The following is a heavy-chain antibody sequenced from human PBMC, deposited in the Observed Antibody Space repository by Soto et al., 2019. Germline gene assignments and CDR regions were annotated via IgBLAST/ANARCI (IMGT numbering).Heavy chain of an antibody. CDR1: GFTLSDHY. V-gene: IGHV3-72*01. CDR3: TRSDSGGYLAY. Sequence: EVQLVESGGDLVQPGGSLRLSCAASGFTLSDHYVDWVRQAPGKGLEWVGRSRNRANSYSTEYAASVKGRYTLSSDDSKSSLCLQMNSLKTEDPAVYHCTRSDSGGYLAYSGQGTLVTVSA. J-gene: IGHJ4*02. CDR2: SRNRANSYST. D-gene: IGHD5-18*01.